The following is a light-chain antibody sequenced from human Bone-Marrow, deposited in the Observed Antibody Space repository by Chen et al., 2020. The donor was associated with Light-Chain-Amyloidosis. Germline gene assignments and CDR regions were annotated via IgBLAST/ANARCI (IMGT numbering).Light chain of an antibody. CDR2: EDD. CDR1: SGSIATNY. J-gene: IGLJ3*02. CDR3: QSYQGSSQGV. V-gene: IGLV6-57*01. Sequence: NFMLTQPPSVSESPGKTVIISCTRSSGSIATNYVQWYQQRPGSSPTTVIYEDDQRPSGVPDRFSGSIDRSSNSASLTIPGLKTEDEADYYCQSYQGSSQGVFGGGTKLTVL.